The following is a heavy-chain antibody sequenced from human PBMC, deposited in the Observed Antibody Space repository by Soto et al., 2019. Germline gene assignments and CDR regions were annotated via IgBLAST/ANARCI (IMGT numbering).Heavy chain of an antibody. CDR3: AGTRKWELLQDY. CDR1: GGSISSSSYY. D-gene: IGHD1-26*01. V-gene: IGHV4-39*01. J-gene: IGHJ4*02. Sequence: PSETLSLTCTVSGGSISSSSYYWGWIRQPPGKGLEWIGSIYYSGSTYYNPSLKSRVTISVDTSKNQFSLKLSSVTAADTAVYYCAGTRKWELLQDYWGQGTLVTVSS. CDR2: IYYSGST.